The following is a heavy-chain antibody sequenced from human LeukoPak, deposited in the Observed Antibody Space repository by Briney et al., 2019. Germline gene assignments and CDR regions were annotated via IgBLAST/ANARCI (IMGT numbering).Heavy chain of an antibody. CDR3: VKDKSSSSNVALPAVVRPHNYYYYGMDV. V-gene: IGHV1-18*01. J-gene: IGHJ6*02. CDR1: GYTFTTFG. D-gene: IGHD2-2*01. CDR2: INIYHGGT. Sequence: ASIKVSCKASGYTFTTFGISWVRQAPGQGLEWMGWINIYHGGTEYAQEFQGRVTMTADTSTSTAYMELRSLRSDDTAMYYCVKDKSSSSNVALPAVVRPHNYYYYGMDVWGQGTTVIVSS.